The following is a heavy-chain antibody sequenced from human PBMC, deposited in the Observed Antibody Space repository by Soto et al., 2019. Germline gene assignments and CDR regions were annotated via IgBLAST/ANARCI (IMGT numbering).Heavy chain of an antibody. J-gene: IGHJ4*02. CDR1: WCSIRSSRSY. CDR2: IFYSGST. Sequence: PSGTPALHLPFFWCSIRSSRSYWGRVPPPPGRGLEWIGSIFYSGSTYYNPSLKSRVTISVDTSKNQFSLKLNSVTAADTAVYYCARFFYDSSGSRFDYWGQGSLVTVSS. CDR3: ARFFYDSSGSRFDY. V-gene: IGHV4-39*05. D-gene: IGHD3-22*01.